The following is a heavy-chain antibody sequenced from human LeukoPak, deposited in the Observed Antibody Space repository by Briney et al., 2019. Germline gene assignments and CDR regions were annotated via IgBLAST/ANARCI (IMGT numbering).Heavy chain of an antibody. CDR3: ARGIGSGYLFGY. D-gene: IGHD3-22*01. CDR2: IYYSGST. Sequence: KPSETLSLTCTVSSGSISSYYWSWIRQPPGKGLEWIGYIYYSGSTNYNPSLKSRVTISVDTSKNQFSLKLSSVTAADTAVYYCARGIGSGYLFGYWGQGTLVTVSS. CDR1: SGSISSYY. J-gene: IGHJ4*02. V-gene: IGHV4-59*01.